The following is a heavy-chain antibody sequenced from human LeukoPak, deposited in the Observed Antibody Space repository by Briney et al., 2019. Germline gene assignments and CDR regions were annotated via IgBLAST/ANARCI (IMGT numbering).Heavy chain of an antibody. D-gene: IGHD3-3*01. CDR1: GFTFSSYD. CDR2: IRYDGGDK. V-gene: IGHV3-30*02. Sequence: GGSLRLSCAASGFTFSSYDMHWVRQAPGKGLECVTFIRYDGGDKCYADSVKGRFTISRDNSKNTLYLQMNSLRPEDTAVYYCAKDAGTYYYFPWGQGTLVTVSS. J-gene: IGHJ5*02. CDR3: AKDAGTYYYFP.